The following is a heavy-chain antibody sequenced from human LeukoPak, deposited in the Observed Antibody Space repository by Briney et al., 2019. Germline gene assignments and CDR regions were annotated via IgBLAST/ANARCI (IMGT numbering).Heavy chain of an antibody. V-gene: IGHV4-34*01. CDR3: AMCGAANSLYFDY. D-gene: IGHD6-13*01. CDR1: GGSFSGYY. J-gene: IGHJ4*02. CDR2: INHSGST. Sequence: PSETLSLTCAVYGGSFSGYYWSWIRQPPGKGLEWVGEINHSGSTNYNPSLKSRVTISVDTSKNQFSLKLSSVTAADTAVYYCAMCGAANSLYFDYWGQGTLVTVSS.